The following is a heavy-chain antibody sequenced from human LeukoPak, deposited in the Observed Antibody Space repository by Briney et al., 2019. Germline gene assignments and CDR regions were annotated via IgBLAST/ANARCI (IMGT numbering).Heavy chain of an antibody. CDR1: GFSFTTYG. J-gene: IGHJ4*02. CDR2: INLYNGNT. CDR3: GRVTTSKLPLRWYYFDN. D-gene: IGHD1-14*01. V-gene: IGHV1-18*01. Sequence: GASVKVSCKTSGFSFTTYGISWVRQAPGQGLEWMGWINLYNGNTNSAQKFQARLTMTTDTSTTTAYMELRSLRSDDTALYFCGRVTTSKLPLRWYYFDNWGQGTPVTVSS.